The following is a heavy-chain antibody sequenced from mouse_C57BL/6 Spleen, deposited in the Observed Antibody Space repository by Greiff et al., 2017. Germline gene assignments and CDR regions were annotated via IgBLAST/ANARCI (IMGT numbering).Heavy chain of an antibody. CDR1: GYTFTSYW. V-gene: IGHV1-61*01. J-gene: IGHJ4*01. D-gene: IGHD5-1*01. CDR3: ARTYQSYAMDY. CDR2: IYPSDSET. Sequence: QVQLQQPGAELVRPGSSVKLSCKASGYTFTSYWMDWVKQRPGQGLEWIGNIYPSDSETHYNQKFKDKATLTVDKSSSTAYMQLSRLTSEDSAVYYCARTYQSYAMDYWGQGTSVTVSS.